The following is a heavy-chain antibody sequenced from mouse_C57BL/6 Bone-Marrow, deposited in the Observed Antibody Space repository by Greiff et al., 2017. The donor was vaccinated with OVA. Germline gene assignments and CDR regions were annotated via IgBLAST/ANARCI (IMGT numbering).Heavy chain of an antibody. CDR3: ASGKTGTGSFAY. J-gene: IGHJ3*01. D-gene: IGHD4-1*01. V-gene: IGHV2-6*01. CDR2: IWGVGST. Sequence: VKLMESGPGLVAPSQSLSITCTVSGFSLTSYGVDWVRQSPGKGLEWLGVIWGVGSTNYNSALKSRLSISKDNSKSQVFLKMNSLQTDDTAMYYCASGKTGTGSFAYWGQGTLVTVSA. CDR1: GFSLTSYG.